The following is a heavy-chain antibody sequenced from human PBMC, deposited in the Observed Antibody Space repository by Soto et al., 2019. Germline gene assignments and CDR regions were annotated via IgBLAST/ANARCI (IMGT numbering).Heavy chain of an antibody. D-gene: IGHD2-15*01. CDR1: GDSISVYF. J-gene: IGHJ4*02. CDR3: AGTGCSGGSCPFDY. CDR2: IHDSGST. V-gene: IGHV4-59*01. Sequence: QVQLQESGPGLVKPSETLSLTCTVSGDSISVYFWTWIRQPPGKGLEWIGYIHDSGSTNYNPSLKSRVTISVDTSKNQFSLKLDSVTAADTAVYYCAGTGCSGGSCPFDYWGQGTLVTVSS.